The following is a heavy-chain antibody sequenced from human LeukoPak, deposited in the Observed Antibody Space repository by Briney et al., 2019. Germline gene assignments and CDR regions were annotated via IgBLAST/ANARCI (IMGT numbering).Heavy chain of an antibody. J-gene: IGHJ4*02. D-gene: IGHD3-22*01. CDR3: ARRLRYYDSSGYKYYFDY. V-gene: IGHV5-51*01. CDR2: IYPGDSDT. CDR1: GYSFTSYW. Sequence: GESLKISCKGSGYSFTSYWIGWVRQMPGKGLEWMGIIYPGDSDTRYSPSFQGQVTISADKSISTAYLQWSSLKASDTATYYCARRLRYYDSSGYKYYFDYWGQGTLVTVSS.